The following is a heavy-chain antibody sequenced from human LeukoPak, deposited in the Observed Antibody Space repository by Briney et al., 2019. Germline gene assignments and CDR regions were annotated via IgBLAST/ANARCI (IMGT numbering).Heavy chain of an antibody. CDR2: INPGAGST. CDR1: GYTFPTYY. D-gene: IGHD7-27*01. J-gene: IGHJ4*02. CDR3: ARDENWGPDY. V-gene: IGHV1-46*01. Sequence: ASVKVCCKASGYTFPTYYMHWVRQAPGQGLEWVGIINPGAGSTSYAQKFQGRVTVTRDTSTSTVCMELRSLRSEDTAVYYCARDENWGPDYWGQGTLVTVS.